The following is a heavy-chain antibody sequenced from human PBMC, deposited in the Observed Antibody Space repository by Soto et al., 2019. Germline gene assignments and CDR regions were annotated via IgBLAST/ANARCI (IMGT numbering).Heavy chain of an antibody. J-gene: IGHJ6*02. CDR2: VYHSGTT. CDR3: ARVVVVPAATHYYFGMDV. Sequence: QVQLQESGPGLVRTSGTLSLSCAVSGGSIRSNNWWTWVRQAAGKGLEWIGEVYHSGTTNYNPSLKSRVTISIDESKNQFFLQLKSMTAADTAVYYCARVVVVPAATHYYFGMDVWGPGATVTVS. D-gene: IGHD3-22*01. V-gene: IGHV4-4*02. CDR1: GGSIRSNNW.